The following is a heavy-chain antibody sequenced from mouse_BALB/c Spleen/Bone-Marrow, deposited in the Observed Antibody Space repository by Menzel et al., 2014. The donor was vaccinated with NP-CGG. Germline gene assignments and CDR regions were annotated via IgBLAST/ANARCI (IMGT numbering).Heavy chain of an antibody. Sequence: VNVVDSGAELARPGASVKMSCKASGYTFTSYTMHWVKQRPGQGLEWIGYINPSSGYTNYNQKFKDKATLTADKSSSTAYMQLSSLTSEDSAVYYCARGGNFDYWGQGTTLTVSS. D-gene: IGHD1-1*01. J-gene: IGHJ2*01. CDR2: INPSSGYT. CDR1: GYTFTSYT. V-gene: IGHV1-4*01. CDR3: ARGGNFDY.